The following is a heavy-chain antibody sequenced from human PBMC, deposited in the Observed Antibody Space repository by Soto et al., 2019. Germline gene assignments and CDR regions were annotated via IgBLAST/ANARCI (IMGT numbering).Heavy chain of an antibody. J-gene: IGHJ6*02. CDR3: ARDAYYDVWSGYSPYYYYYGMDV. CDR2: INAGNGNT. CDR1: GYTFTSYA. V-gene: IGHV1-3*01. D-gene: IGHD3-3*01. Sequence: ASVKVSCKASGYTFTSYAMHWVRQAPGQRLEWMGWINAGNGNTKYSQKFQGRVTITRDTSASTAYMELSSLRSEDTAVYYCARDAYYDVWSGYSPYYYYYGMDVWGQGTTVTVSS.